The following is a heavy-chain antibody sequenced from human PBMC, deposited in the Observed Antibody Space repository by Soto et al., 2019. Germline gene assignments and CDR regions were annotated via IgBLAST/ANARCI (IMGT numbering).Heavy chain of an antibody. CDR2: IQSKTDGGTT. J-gene: IGHJ3*02. CDR3: TTDQAPNIWLYDAFDI. Sequence: GGSLRLSCAASGFTFSNAGMSWVRQAPGKGLEWVGRIQSKTDGGTTDYAAPVKCRFTISRDDTKNSLYLQMNSLKTEDPAFYCCTTDQAPNIWLYDAFDIWGQGTRVTVSS. V-gene: IGHV3-15*01. CDR1: GFTFSNAG. D-gene: IGHD5-12*01.